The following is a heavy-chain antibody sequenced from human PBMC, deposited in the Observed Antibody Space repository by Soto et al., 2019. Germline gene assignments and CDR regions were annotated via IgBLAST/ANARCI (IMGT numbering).Heavy chain of an antibody. CDR1: GFTHCSYW. CDR3: ARALVLPDAAFDL. J-gene: IGHJ3*01. CDR2: IKSDRSTT. D-gene: IGHD2-8*02. Sequence: EVQLVESGGDLVQPGGSLRLSCAASGFTHCSYWMHWVRQAPGKGPVWVSRIKSDRSTTTYADSVKGRFTISGDNAKNPLYLQMSSLRADDTAVYYCARALVLPDAAFDLWGQGTVVTVSS. V-gene: IGHV3-74*03.